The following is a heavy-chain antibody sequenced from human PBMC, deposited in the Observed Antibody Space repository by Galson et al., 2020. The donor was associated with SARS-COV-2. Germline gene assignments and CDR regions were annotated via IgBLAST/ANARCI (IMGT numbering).Heavy chain of an antibody. Sequence: GESLKISCSASGFTFSSYAMHWVRQAPGKGLEYVSAISSNGGSTYYADSVKGRFTISRDNSKNTLYLQMSSLRAEDTAVYYCVKDYYDSSGYYNNWFDPWGQGTLVTVSS. V-gene: IGHV3-64D*06. CDR3: VKDYYDSSGYYNNWFDP. CDR1: GFTFSSYA. J-gene: IGHJ5*02. CDR2: ISSNGGST. D-gene: IGHD3-22*01.